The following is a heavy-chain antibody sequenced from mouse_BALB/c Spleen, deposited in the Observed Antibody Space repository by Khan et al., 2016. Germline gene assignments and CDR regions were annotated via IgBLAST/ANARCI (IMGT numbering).Heavy chain of an antibody. Sequence: EVQLLETGGGLVQPGGSRGLSCEGPGFTFSGFWMSWVRQTPGKTLEWIGDINSDGSAINYAPSIKDRFTIFRDNDKSTLYLQMSNVRSEDTATYFCMRYDGCDWYCDVWGAGTTVTVSS. CDR2: INSDGSAI. D-gene: IGHD2-3*01. CDR1: GFTFSGFW. CDR3: MRYDGCDWYCDV. V-gene: IGHV11-2*02. J-gene: IGHJ1*01.